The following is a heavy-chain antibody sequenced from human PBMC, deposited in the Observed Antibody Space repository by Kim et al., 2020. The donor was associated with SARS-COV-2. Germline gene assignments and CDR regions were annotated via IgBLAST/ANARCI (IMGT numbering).Heavy chain of an antibody. D-gene: IGHD1-1*01. CDR2: IRSEANSYAT. CDR3: TRVPGTTLAFCDAFDI. Sequence: GGSLRLSCAASGFTFSGSAIHWVRQASGRGLEWVCRIRSEANSYATVYAASVKGRFTISRDDSKNTAYLQLNSVKTEDTAVYYCTRVPGTTLAFCDAFDIWGQGTMVTVSS. V-gene: IGHV3-73*01. CDR1: GFTFSGSA. J-gene: IGHJ3*02.